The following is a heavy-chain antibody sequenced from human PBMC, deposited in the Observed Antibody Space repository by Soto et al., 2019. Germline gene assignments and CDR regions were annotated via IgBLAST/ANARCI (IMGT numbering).Heavy chain of an antibody. J-gene: IGHJ3*02. CDR3: AREMSITYYYDSGAFDI. V-gene: IGHV4-30-4*01. Sequence: TLSLTCTVSGGSISSGDYYWSWIRQPPGKGLEWIGYIYYSGSTYYNPSLKSRVTISVDTSKNQFSLKLSSVTAADTAVYYCAREMSITYYYDSGAFDIWGQGTMVTVSS. CDR2: IYYSGST. D-gene: IGHD3-22*01. CDR1: GGSISSGDYY.